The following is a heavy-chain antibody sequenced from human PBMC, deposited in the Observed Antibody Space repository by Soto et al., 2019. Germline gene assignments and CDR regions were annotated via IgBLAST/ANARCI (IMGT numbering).Heavy chain of an antibody. D-gene: IGHD3-22*01. Sequence: PGGSLRLSCAASGFTFSSYAMSWVRQAPGKGLEWVSAISGSGGSTYYADSVKGRFTISRDNSKNTLYLQMNSLRAEDTAVYYCAKMGPPYYYDSSGYDYAFDIWGQGTMVTVS. V-gene: IGHV3-23*01. J-gene: IGHJ3*02. CDR3: AKMGPPYYYDSSGYDYAFDI. CDR1: GFTFSSYA. CDR2: ISGSGGST.